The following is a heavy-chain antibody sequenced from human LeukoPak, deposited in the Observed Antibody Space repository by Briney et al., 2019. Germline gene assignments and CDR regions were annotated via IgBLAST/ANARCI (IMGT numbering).Heavy chain of an antibody. CDR3: ARLASGYDSDVFDY. CDR2: ISAYNGNT. Sequence: ASVKVSCKASGYTFTSYGISWVRQAPGQGLEWMGWISAYNGNTNYAQKLQGRVTMTTDTSTSTAYMELRSLRSDDTAVYYYARLASGYDSDVFDYWGQGTLVTVSS. D-gene: IGHD5-12*01. V-gene: IGHV1-18*01. CDR1: GYTFTSYG. J-gene: IGHJ4*02.